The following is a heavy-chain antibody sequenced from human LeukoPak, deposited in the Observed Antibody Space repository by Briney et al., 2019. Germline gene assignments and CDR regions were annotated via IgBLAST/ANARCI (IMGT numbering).Heavy chain of an antibody. CDR2: MNPNSGNT. D-gene: IGHD3-3*01. J-gene: IGHJ3*02. V-gene: IGHV1-8*03. CDR3: ARGRAYYDFWSGYSFSRDDAFDI. Sequence: GASVKVSCKASGYTFTSYGISWVRQATGQGLEWMGWMNPNSGNTGYAQKFQGRVTITRNTSISTAYMELSSLRSEDTAVYYCARGRAYYDFWSGYSFSRDDAFDIWGQGTMVTVSS. CDR1: GYTFTSYG.